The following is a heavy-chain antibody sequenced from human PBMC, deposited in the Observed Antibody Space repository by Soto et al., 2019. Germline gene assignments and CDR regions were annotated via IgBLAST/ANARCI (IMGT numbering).Heavy chain of an antibody. CDR3: ARSIGSGELFGFSAFDY. V-gene: IGHV4-31*03. CDR1: GGSISSGGYY. Sequence: QVQLQESGPGLVKPSQTLSLTCTVSGGSISSGGYYWSWIRQHPGKGLEWIGYIYYSGSTYYNPSLKSRVTISVDTSKNQFSLKLSSLTAADTAVYYCARSIGSGELFGFSAFDYWGQGTLVTVSS. CDR2: IYYSGST. D-gene: IGHD3-10*01. J-gene: IGHJ4*02.